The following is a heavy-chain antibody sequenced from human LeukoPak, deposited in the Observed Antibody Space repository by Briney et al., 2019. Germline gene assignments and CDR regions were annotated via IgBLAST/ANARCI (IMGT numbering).Heavy chain of an antibody. CDR1: GYTFTSYG. Sequence: ASVKVSCKASGYTFTSYGISWVRQAPGQGLEWMGWISAYNGNTNYAQKLQGRVTMITDTPISTAYMELSRLRFDDTAVYYCARPLPGITMIAGGYWGQGTLVTVSS. CDR2: ISAYNGNT. CDR3: ARPLPGITMIAGGY. J-gene: IGHJ4*02. V-gene: IGHV1-18*01. D-gene: IGHD3-22*01.